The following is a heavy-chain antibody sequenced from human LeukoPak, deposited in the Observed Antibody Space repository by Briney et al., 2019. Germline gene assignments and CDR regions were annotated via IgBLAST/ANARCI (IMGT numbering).Heavy chain of an antibody. CDR1: GFTFRSCA. CDR3: AKISPLSGTNEDY. Sequence: GGSLRLSCAASGFTFRSCAMRLVRQAPGKGLEWVSAISDSGGSTYYADSVKGRFTISRDNSKNTLFLRMNSLRAEDTAVYYCAKISPLSGTNEDYWGQGTLVTVSS. V-gene: IGHV3-23*01. D-gene: IGHD1-7*01. J-gene: IGHJ4*02. CDR2: ISDSGGST.